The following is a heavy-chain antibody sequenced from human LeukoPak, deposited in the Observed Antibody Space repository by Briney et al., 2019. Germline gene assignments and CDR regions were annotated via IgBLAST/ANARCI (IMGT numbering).Heavy chain of an antibody. CDR2: IYYSGST. J-gene: IGHJ6*04. Sequence: SQTLSLTCTVSGGSISSGGYYWSWIRQHPGKGLEWIGYIYYSGSTYYSPSLKSRVTISVDTSKNQFSLKLSSVTAADTAVYYCARGQGSGNPPDVWGKGTTVTVSS. CDR1: GGSISSGGYY. V-gene: IGHV4-31*03. D-gene: IGHD3-10*01. CDR3: ARGQGSGNPPDV.